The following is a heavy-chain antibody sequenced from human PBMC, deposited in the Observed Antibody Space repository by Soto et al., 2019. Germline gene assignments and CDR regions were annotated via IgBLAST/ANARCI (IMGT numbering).Heavy chain of an antibody. Sequence: SETLSLTCAVYGGSFSGYYWSWIRQPPGKGLEWIGEINHSGSTNYNPSLKSRVTISVDTSKNQFSLKLSSVTAADTAVYYCARGRSGGSCYLDYWGQGTLVTVSS. V-gene: IGHV4-34*01. CDR1: GGSFSGYY. CDR2: INHSGST. D-gene: IGHD2-15*01. CDR3: ARGRSGGSCYLDY. J-gene: IGHJ4*02.